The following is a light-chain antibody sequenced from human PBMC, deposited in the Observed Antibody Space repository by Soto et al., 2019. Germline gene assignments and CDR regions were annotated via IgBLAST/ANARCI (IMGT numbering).Light chain of an antibody. V-gene: IGKV3-20*01. CDR1: QSVSSSY. CDR3: QQYGSSSWT. Sequence: EIVLTQSPVTLSLSPLEIATLSCMASQSVSSSYLAWYQQKPGQAPRLLIYGASSRATGIPDRFSGSGSGTEFTLTISRLEPEDFAVYYCQQYGSSSWTFGQGTKVDIK. CDR2: GAS. J-gene: IGKJ1*01.